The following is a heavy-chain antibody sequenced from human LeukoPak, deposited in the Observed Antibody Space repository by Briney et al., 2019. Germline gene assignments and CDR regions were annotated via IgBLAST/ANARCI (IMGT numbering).Heavy chain of an antibody. J-gene: IGHJ4*02. CDR1: GGTFISYA. CDR2: IIPIFGTA. D-gene: IGHD3-22*01. Sequence: SVKVSCKASGGTFISYAISWVRQAPGQGLEWMGGIIPIFGTANYAQKFQGRVTITADESTSTAYMELSSLRSEDTAGYYCARDYDSSGPATDYWGQGTLVTVSS. V-gene: IGHV1-69*13. CDR3: ARDYDSSGPATDY.